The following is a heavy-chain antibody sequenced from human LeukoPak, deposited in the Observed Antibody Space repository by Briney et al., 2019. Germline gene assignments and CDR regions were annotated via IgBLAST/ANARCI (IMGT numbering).Heavy chain of an antibody. Sequence: GGSLRLSCTASGFTFSDYAMSWVRQAPGEGLEWVSSISDNGGGTYYADSVKGRFTISRDNSKNTLYLQMNSLRAEDTAVYYCAKDSPPIAGNFDYWGQGTLVTVSS. CDR2: ISDNGGGT. V-gene: IGHV3-23*01. CDR3: AKDSPPIAGNFDY. J-gene: IGHJ4*02. CDR1: GFTFSDYA. D-gene: IGHD1-26*01.